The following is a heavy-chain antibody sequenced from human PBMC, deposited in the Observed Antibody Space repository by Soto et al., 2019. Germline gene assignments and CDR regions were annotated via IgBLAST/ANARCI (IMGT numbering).Heavy chain of an antibody. CDR3: ARDGGTLTSFDY. CDR1: GGSISSGGYY. Sequence: QVQLQESGPGLVKPSQTLSLTCTVSGGSISSGGYYWSWIRQHPGKGLEWIGYIYYSGSTYYNPSLKSRLTISVDTSKNQFSLKLSSVPAADTAVYYCARDGGTLTSFDYWGQGNLVTVSS. J-gene: IGHJ4*02. CDR2: IYYSGST. V-gene: IGHV4-31*03. D-gene: IGHD3-16*01.